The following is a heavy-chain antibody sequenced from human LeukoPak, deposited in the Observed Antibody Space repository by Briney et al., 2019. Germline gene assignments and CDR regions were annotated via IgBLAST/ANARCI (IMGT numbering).Heavy chain of an antibody. Sequence: GASVKVSCKASGYTFTGFYIHWVRQAPGQGLEWMGWINPNSGGTNYAQKFQGRVTMTRDTSISTAYMELSRLRSDDTAVYYCARERTLTSCYDYWGQGTLVTVSS. D-gene: IGHD2-15*01. CDR1: GYTFTGFY. CDR2: INPNSGGT. CDR3: ARERTLTSCYDY. V-gene: IGHV1-2*02. J-gene: IGHJ4*02.